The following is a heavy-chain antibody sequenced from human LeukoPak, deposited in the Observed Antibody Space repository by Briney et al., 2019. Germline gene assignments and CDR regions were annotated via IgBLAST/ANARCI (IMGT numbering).Heavy chain of an antibody. CDR1: GGSFSGYY. CDR2: INHSGST. Sequence: SETLSLTCAVYGGSFSGYYWSWIRQPPGKGLEWIREINHSGSTNYNLSLKSRVTISVDTSKNQFSLKLSSVTAADTAVYYCARGLCSGGSCYTTGGFDPWGQGTLVTVSS. J-gene: IGHJ5*02. V-gene: IGHV4-34*01. CDR3: ARGLCSGGSCYTTGGFDP. D-gene: IGHD2-15*01.